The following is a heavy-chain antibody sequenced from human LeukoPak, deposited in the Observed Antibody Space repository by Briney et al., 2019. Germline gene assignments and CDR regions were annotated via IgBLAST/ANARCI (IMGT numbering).Heavy chain of an antibody. V-gene: IGHV1-46*03. CDR3: ARGAGATTSFDY. CDR1: GYNFTSFY. D-gene: IGHD1-26*01. Sequence: ASVKVSCKASGYNFTSFYMHWVRQAPGQGREWLGIINPTGGTTTYAQKFQGRVTMTRDTSTNTVYMELSSLRSEDTAVYYCARGAGATTSFDYSCQGTMVTVSS. CDR2: INPTGGTT. J-gene: IGHJ4*02.